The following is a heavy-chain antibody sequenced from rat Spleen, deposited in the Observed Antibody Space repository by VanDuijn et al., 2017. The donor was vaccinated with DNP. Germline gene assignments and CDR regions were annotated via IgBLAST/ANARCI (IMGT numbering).Heavy chain of an antibody. D-gene: IGHD1-2*01. CDR3: ARHAYSSYPYWYFDF. J-gene: IGHJ1*01. V-gene: IGHV5-25*01. Sequence: EVQLVESGGGLVQPGRSLKLSCAASGFTFSNYDMAWVRQAPTKGLEWVASISTSGGSTYYRDSVKGRFTVSRDNAKSTLYLQMDSLRSEDTATYYCARHAYSSYPYWYFDFWGPGTMVTVSS. CDR1: GFTFSNYD. CDR2: ISTSGGST.